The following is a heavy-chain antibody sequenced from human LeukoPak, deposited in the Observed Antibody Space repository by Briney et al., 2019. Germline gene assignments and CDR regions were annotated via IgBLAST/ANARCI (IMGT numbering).Heavy chain of an antibody. Sequence: ASVKVSCKASGYTFTGYYMHWVRQAPGQGLEWMGWINPNSGGTNHAQKFQGRVTMTRDTSISTAYMELSRLRSDDTAVYYCARVTGTTRGGSFDYWGQGTLVTVSS. CDR3: ARVTGTTRGGSFDY. D-gene: IGHD1-7*01. J-gene: IGHJ4*02. CDR1: GYTFTGYY. CDR2: INPNSGGT. V-gene: IGHV1-2*02.